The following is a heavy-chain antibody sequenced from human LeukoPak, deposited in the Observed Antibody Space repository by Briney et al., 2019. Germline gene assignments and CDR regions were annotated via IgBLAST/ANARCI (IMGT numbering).Heavy chain of an antibody. Sequence: SGGLPRLSCAASGFTISSYAMSWVRQAPGKGLEWVSTISGSGGGTYYADSVRGRFTISRDNSKSTLYLQMDSLRAEDTAVYYCAKCGNSGCHLIDYWGQGTLLTVPS. V-gene: IGHV3-23*01. CDR1: GFTISSYA. D-gene: IGHD5-12*01. CDR2: ISGSGGGT. CDR3: AKCGNSGCHLIDY. J-gene: IGHJ4*01.